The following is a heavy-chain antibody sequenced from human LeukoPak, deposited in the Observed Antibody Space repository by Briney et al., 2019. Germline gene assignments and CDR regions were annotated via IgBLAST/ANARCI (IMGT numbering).Heavy chain of an antibody. V-gene: IGHV3-33*08. J-gene: IGHJ4*02. CDR2: IWYDGSNK. D-gene: IGHD1-26*01. Sequence: GGSLRLSCAASGFTFSSYGMHWVRQAPGKGLEWVAVIWYDGSNKYHADSVKGRFTISRDNSKNTLYLQMNSLTAEDTAVYYCARDLGSWPNYYFDYWGQGTLVTVSS. CDR3: ARDLGSWPNYYFDY. CDR1: GFTFSSYG.